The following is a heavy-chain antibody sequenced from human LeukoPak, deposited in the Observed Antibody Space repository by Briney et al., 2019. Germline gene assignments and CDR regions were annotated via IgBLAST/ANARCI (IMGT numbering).Heavy chain of an antibody. Sequence: GGSLRLSCAASGFTFSSYSMNWIRQAPGKGLEWVSSISSSSSYIYYADSVKGRFTISRDNAKNSLYLQMNSLRAEDTAVYYCVRGGGSSTSKNWFDPWGQGTLVTVSS. CDR1: GFTFSSYS. CDR3: VRGGGSSTSKNWFDP. D-gene: IGHD3-16*01. V-gene: IGHV3-21*01. J-gene: IGHJ5*02. CDR2: ISSSSSYI.